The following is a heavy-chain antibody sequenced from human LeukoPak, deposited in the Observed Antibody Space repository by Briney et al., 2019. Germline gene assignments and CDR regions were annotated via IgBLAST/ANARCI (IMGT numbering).Heavy chain of an antibody. CDR3: ARSRSGSYHVY. J-gene: IGHJ4*02. V-gene: IGHV4-4*07. Sequence: SETLSLTCTVSGGSITTDFWNWIRQPPGKGLEWIGRIYTSGSTNYNPSLKSRVTMSVDTSKNQFSLKLSSVTAADTAVYYCARSRSGSYHVYWGQGTLVTVSS. CDR1: GGSITTDF. CDR2: IYTSGST. D-gene: IGHD1-26*01.